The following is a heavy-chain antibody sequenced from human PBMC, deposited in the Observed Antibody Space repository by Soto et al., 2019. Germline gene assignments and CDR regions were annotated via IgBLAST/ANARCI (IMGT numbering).Heavy chain of an antibody. CDR3: ARGTSSGWYGYFDY. V-gene: IGHV4-34*01. D-gene: IGHD6-19*01. Sequence: PSETLSLTCAVYGGSFSGYYWSWIRQPPGKELEWIGEINHSGSTNYNPSLKSRVTISVDTSKNQFSLKLSSVTAADTAVYYCARGTSSGWYGYFDYWGQGTLVTVSS. J-gene: IGHJ4*02. CDR2: INHSGST. CDR1: GGSFSGYY.